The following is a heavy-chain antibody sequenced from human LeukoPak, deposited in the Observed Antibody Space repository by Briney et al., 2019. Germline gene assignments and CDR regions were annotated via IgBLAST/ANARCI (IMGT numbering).Heavy chain of an antibody. CDR1: GFTFSSYS. CDR3: ARVLKELGLDYDYYYMDV. D-gene: IGHD1-26*01. J-gene: IGHJ6*03. V-gene: IGHV3-48*04. CDR2: ISSSSSTI. Sequence: GGSLRLSCAASGFTFSSYSMNWVRQAPGKELEWVSYISSSSSTIYYADSVKGRFTISRDNAQNSLYLQMNSLRAEDTALYYCARVLKELGLDYDYYYMDVWGKGTTVTVSS.